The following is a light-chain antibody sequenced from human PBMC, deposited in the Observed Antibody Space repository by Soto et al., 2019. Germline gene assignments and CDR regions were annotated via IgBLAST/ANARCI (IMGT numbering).Light chain of an antibody. CDR3: QQYNTWPPLT. V-gene: IGKV3-15*01. Sequence: EIVMTQSPATLSMSPGERATLSCRASQSVSINLAWYQQKPGQAPSLLIYAASTRATGIPARFSGSGSGTEFTLTISSLQSEDFAVYYCQQYNTWPPLTFGGGTKVEIK. CDR1: QSVSIN. J-gene: IGKJ4*01. CDR2: AAS.